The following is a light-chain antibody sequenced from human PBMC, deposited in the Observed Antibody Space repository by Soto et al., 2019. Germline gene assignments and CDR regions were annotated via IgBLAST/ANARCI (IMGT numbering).Light chain of an antibody. CDR1: QSVSSN. J-gene: IGKJ4*01. CDR2: AAS. CDR3: QQRNTWPLT. Sequence: EVVLTQFPATLSLAPGESATLSCRASQSVSSNLAWYQHKPSRPPRLLIYAASDRATGIPARFSGSGSGTDFTLTISSLEPDDFAVYYCQQRNTWPLTFGGGTKVEI. V-gene: IGKV3-11*01.